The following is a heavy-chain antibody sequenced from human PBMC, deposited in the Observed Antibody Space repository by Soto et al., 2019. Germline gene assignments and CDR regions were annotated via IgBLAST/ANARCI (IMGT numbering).Heavy chain of an antibody. Sequence: ASVKVSCKASGYTFTSYDINWVRQATGQGLEWMGWMNPNSGNTGYAQKFQDRVTMTRNTSISTAYMELSSLRSEDTAVYYCARGHLSDYGDFDYWGQGTLVTVSS. D-gene: IGHD4-17*01. V-gene: IGHV1-8*01. J-gene: IGHJ4*02. CDR1: GYTFTSYD. CDR3: ARGHLSDYGDFDY. CDR2: MNPNSGNT.